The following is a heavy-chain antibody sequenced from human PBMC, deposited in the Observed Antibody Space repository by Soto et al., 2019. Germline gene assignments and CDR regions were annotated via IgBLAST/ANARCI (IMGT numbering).Heavy chain of an antibody. CDR1: GFSLSTSGVG. D-gene: IGHD3-16*02. V-gene: IGHV2-5*01. CDR3: ALTYYDYVWGSYRLAY. CDR2: IYWNDDK. J-gene: IGHJ4*02. Sequence: VSGPTLVNPTQTLTLTCTFSGFSLSTSGVGVGWIRQPPGKALEWLALIYWNDDKRYSPSLKSRLTITKDTSKNQVVLTMTNMDPVDTATYYCALTYYDYVWGSYRLAYWGQGTLVTVSS.